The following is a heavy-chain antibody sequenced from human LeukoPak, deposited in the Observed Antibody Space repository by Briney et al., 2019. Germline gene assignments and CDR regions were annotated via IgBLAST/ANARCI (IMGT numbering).Heavy chain of an antibody. D-gene: IGHD5-18*01. V-gene: IGHV4-34*01. CDR2: INHSGST. J-gene: IGHJ4*02. Sequence: PSETLSLTCAVYGGSFSGYYWSWIRQPPGKGLGWIGEINHSGSTNYNPSLKSRVTISVDTSKNQFSLKLSSVTAADTAVYYCARGGWIQLWKDYFDYWGQGTLVTVSS. CDR3: ARGGWIQLWKDYFDY. CDR1: GGSFSGYY.